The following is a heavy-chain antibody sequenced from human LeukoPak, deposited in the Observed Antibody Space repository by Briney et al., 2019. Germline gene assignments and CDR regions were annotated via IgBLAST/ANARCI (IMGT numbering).Heavy chain of an antibody. J-gene: IGHJ4*02. D-gene: IGHD1-14*01. CDR1: GFTFSRFA. CDR2: LSGRGSSS. CDR3: ARAEGVHPFDY. V-gene: IGHV3-23*01. Sequence: GGSLRLSCAASGFTFSRFAMNWVRQAPGKGLEWVSSLSGRGSSSYYADSVKGRFTISRDNSRSTLFLQMSSLRAEDTAIYYCARAEGVHPFDYGGQGTLVTVSS.